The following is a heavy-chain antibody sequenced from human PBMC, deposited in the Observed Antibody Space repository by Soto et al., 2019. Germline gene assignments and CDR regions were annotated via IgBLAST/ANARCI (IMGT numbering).Heavy chain of an antibody. J-gene: IGHJ4*02. D-gene: IGHD3-3*01. V-gene: IGHV3-23*01. CDR1: GFSFGSYA. CDR3: ARWSYLDY. CDR2: ISGSDGKT. Sequence: LSLSCAASGFSFGSYALSWVRQAPGKGLEWVSTISGSDGKTFYADSVKGRFSISRDTSQSTLYLQMNSLRADDTAMYYCARWSYLDYWGQGTRVTVSS.